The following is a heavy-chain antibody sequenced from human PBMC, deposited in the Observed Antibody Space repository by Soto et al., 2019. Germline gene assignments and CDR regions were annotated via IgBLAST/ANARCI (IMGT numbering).Heavy chain of an antibody. J-gene: IGHJ4*02. CDR3: ARRDTSGFLRYFDN. Sequence: QMQLVQSGAEVKKPGSSVKVSCTASGVTLSSFINYPINWVRQAPGQGLEWMGGIVPNVGTVNYAPKFDGRVTITADKSTGTAYMEPSSLTSEDTALYYCARRDTSGFLRYFDNWGQGTLVTVSS. D-gene: IGHD3-3*01. CDR2: IVPNVGTV. V-gene: IGHV1-69*06. CDR1: GVTLSSFINYP.